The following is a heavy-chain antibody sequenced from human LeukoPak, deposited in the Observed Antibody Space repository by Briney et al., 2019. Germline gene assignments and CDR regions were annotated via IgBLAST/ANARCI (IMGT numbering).Heavy chain of an antibody. CDR2: VIPIFGTA. J-gene: IGHJ4*02. V-gene: IGHV1-69*13. D-gene: IGHD5-18*01. CDR1: GGTFSSYA. CDR3: ARVGRDVEAMDRWYFDY. Sequence: ASVKVSCKDSGGTFSSYAISWVRQAPGPGLEGMGGVIPIFGTANYAQKFQGRVTITADESTSTAYMELSSLRSEDTAVYYCARVGRDVEAMDRWYFDYWGQGTLVTVSS.